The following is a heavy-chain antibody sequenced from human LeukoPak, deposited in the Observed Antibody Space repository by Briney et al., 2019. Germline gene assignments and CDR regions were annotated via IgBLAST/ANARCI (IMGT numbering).Heavy chain of an antibody. Sequence: SETLSLTCTVSGGSISSYYWSWIRQPAGKGLEWIGRIYTSGSTNYNPSLKSRVTMSVDTSKNLFSLKLSSVTAADTAVYYCARDRTGIAAAGTFYYYYYMDVWGKGTTVTVSS. CDR1: GGSISSYY. J-gene: IGHJ6*03. CDR3: ARDRTGIAAAGTFYYYYYMDV. D-gene: IGHD6-13*01. CDR2: IYTSGST. V-gene: IGHV4-4*07.